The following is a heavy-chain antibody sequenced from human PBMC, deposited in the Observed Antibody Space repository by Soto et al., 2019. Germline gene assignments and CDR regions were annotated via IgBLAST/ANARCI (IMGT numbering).Heavy chain of an antibody. J-gene: IGHJ4*02. CDR1: GGSISSYY. Sequence: SETLSLTCTVSGGSISSYYWSWIRQPAGKGLEWIGHIYTSGSTNYNPSLKSRVTMSVDTSKNQFSLKLRSVTAADTAVYYCAYLRGFTGYPGDWGQGALVTVSS. D-gene: IGHD3-16*01. V-gene: IGHV4-4*07. CDR2: IYTSGST. CDR3: AYLRGFTGYPGD.